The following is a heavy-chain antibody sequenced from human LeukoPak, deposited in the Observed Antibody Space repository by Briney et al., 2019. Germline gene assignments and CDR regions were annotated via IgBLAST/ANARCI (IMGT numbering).Heavy chain of an antibody. D-gene: IGHD6-19*01. CDR3: ARLGSGWHFDY. CDR1: GFTFSSYG. CDR2: IWYDGSNK. V-gene: IGHV3-33*01. J-gene: IGHJ4*02. Sequence: GSLRLSCAASGFTFSSYGMHWVRQAPGKGLEWVAVIWYDGSNKYYADSVKGRFTISRDNSKNTLGLQMSSLRAEDTAVYYCARLGSGWHFDYWGQGTLVTVSS.